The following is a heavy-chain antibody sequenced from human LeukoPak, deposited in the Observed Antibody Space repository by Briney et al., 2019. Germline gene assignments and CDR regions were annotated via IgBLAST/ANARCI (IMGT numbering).Heavy chain of an antibody. CDR1: GGSFSGYY. Sequence: KPSETLSLTCAVYGGSFSGYYWSWIRQPPGKGLEWIGEINHSGSTSYNPSLKSRVTISVDTSKNQFSLKLSSVTAADTAVYYCAIIAAAGNFDYWGQGTLVTVSS. V-gene: IGHV4-34*01. D-gene: IGHD6-13*01. J-gene: IGHJ4*02. CDR2: INHSGST. CDR3: AIIAAAGNFDY.